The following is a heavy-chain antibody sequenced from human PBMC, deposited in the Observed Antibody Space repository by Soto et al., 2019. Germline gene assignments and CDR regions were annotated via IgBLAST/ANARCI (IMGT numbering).Heavy chain of an antibody. Sequence: SETLSLTCAVYGGSFSGYYWSWIRQPPGKGLEWIGEINHSGSTNYNPSLKSRVTISVDTSKNQFSLKLSSVTAADTAVYYCARLSRISGGRYYYYGMDVWGQGTTVPVSS. CDR2: INHSGST. J-gene: IGHJ6*02. D-gene: IGHD3-10*01. CDR1: GGSFSGYY. V-gene: IGHV4-34*01. CDR3: ARLSRISGGRYYYYGMDV.